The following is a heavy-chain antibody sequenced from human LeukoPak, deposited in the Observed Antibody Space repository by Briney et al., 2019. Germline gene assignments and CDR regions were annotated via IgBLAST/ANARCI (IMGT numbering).Heavy chain of an antibody. CDR2: IYHSGST. CDR3: VSSSGAFDI. Sequence: SETLSLTCAFSGGPISSSNWWRSVRQPPGNGLEWIGEIYHSGSTNYTPSLKSRVTISVDKSTNQFSLKLRSVTAADTAVYYCVSSSGAFDIWGQGTMVTVSS. CDR1: GGPISSSNW. J-gene: IGHJ3*02. V-gene: IGHV4-4*02. D-gene: IGHD3-22*01.